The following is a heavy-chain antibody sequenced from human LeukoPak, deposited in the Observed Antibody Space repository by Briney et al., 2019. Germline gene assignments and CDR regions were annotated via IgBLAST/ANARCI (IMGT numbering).Heavy chain of an antibody. CDR2: ISWNSGSI. Sequence: PGGSLRLSCAASGFTFDDYAMHWGRQAPGKGLEWGSGISWNSGSIGYADSVKGRFTISRDNAKNSLYLQMNSLRAEDTALYYCAKDSYYDSIGLFDPWGQGTLVTVSS. CDR3: AKDSYYDSIGLFDP. V-gene: IGHV3-9*01. J-gene: IGHJ5*02. D-gene: IGHD3-22*01. CDR1: GFTFDDYA.